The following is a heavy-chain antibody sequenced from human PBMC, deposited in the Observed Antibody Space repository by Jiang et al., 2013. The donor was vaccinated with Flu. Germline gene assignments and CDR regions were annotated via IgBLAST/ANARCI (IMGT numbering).Heavy chain of an antibody. Sequence: KDPGASVKVSCKASGYTFTGYYIHWVRQAPGQGLEWMGWMNANSGATGYAQKFRGRVTMTRDTSINTAYMELSGLRSDDTAIYYCTRLILGVSFDNWGQGTLVTVSS. D-gene: IGHD3-10*01. V-gene: IGHV1-2*02. CDR2: MNANSGAT. J-gene: IGHJ4*02. CDR1: GYTFTGYY. CDR3: TRLILGVSFDN.